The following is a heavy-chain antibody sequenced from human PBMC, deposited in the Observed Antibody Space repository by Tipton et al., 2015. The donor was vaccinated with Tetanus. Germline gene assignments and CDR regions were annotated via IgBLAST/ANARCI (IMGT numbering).Heavy chain of an antibody. J-gene: IGHJ4*02. V-gene: IGHV3-23*01. Sequence: GSLRLSCAASGFMFSSYTMSWVRQAPGKGLECVSAIGGSGGASYYADSVKGRFTISRDNSKSTLYLQVHSLRVEDTAIYFCAKGXXAXTYFXXYWGQ. CDR3: AKGXXAXTYFXXY. CDR2: IGGSGGAS. D-gene: IGHD6-25*01. CDR1: GFMFSSYT.